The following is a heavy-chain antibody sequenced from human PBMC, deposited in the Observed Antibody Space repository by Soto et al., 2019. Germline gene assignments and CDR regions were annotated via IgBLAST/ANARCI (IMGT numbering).Heavy chain of an antibody. CDR1: GGSFSGYY. CDR2: INHSGST. Sequence: CAVYGGSFSGYYWSWIRQPPGKGLEWIGEINHSGSTNYNPSLKSRVTISVDTSKNQFSLKLSSVTAADTAVYYCARGRVVLMVYAYYYYYYGMDVWGQGTTVTVSS. V-gene: IGHV4-34*01. D-gene: IGHD2-8*01. CDR3: ARGRVVLMVYAYYYYYYGMDV. J-gene: IGHJ6*02.